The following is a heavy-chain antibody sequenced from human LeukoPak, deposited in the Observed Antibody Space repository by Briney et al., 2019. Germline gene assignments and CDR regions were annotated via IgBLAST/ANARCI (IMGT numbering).Heavy chain of an antibody. CDR3: AKDPLRFLEWLPPHYYYYMDV. V-gene: IGHV3-23*01. D-gene: IGHD3-3*01. Sequence: GSLRLSCAASGFTFSSYAMSWVRQAPGKGLEWVSAISGSGGSTYSADSVKGRFTISRDNSKNTLYLQMNSLRAEDTAVYYCAKDPLRFLEWLPPHYYYYMDVWGKGTTVTVSS. CDR1: GFTFSSYA. CDR2: ISGSGGST. J-gene: IGHJ6*03.